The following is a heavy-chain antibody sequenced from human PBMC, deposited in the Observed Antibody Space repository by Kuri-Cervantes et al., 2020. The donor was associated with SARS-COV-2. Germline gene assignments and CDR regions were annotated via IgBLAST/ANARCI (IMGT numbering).Heavy chain of an antibody. J-gene: IGHJ3*02. CDR1: GFTFSSYA. CDR3: AREKLGIGAFDI. Sequence: GGSLRLSCAASGFTFSSYAMHWVRQAPGEGLEWVAVISYDGSNKYYADSVKGRFTISRDNSKNTLYLQMNSLRAEDTAVYYCAREKLGIGAFDIWGQGTMVTVSS. D-gene: IGHD7-27*01. CDR2: ISYDGSNK. V-gene: IGHV3-30-3*01.